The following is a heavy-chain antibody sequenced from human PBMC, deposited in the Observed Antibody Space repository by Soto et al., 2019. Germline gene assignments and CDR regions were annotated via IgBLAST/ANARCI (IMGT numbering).Heavy chain of an antibody. CDR2: ISSSSSTI. Sequence: GGSLRLSCAASGFTFSSYSMNWVRQAPGKGLEWVSYISSSSSTIYYADSVKGRFTISRDNAKDSLYLQMNSLRAEDTAVYYCARGPYYDFLYYMDVWGKGTTVTVSS. D-gene: IGHD3-3*01. CDR1: GFTFSSYS. V-gene: IGHV3-48*01. J-gene: IGHJ6*03. CDR3: ARGPYYDFLYYMDV.